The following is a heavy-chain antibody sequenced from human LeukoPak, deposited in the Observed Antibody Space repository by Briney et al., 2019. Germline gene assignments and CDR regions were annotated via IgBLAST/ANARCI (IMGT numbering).Heavy chain of an antibody. CDR3: ARAISSYEEIDY. D-gene: IGHD5-12*01. CDR1: GGTFSSYA. Sequence: ASVKVSCKASGGTFSSYAISWVRQAPGQGLEWMGGIIPIFGTANYAQKFQGRVTITADESTSTAYMELSSLRSEDTAVYYCARAISSYEEIDYWGQGTLVTVSS. CDR2: IIPIFGTA. J-gene: IGHJ4*02. V-gene: IGHV1-69*13.